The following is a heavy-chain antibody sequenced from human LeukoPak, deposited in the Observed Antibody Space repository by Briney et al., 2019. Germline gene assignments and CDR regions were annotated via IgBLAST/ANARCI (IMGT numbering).Heavy chain of an antibody. CDR3: ARGSRYYDFWSGYNWFDP. V-gene: IGHV3-21*01. CDR1: GFTLSSYS. D-gene: IGHD3-3*01. Sequence: GGSLRLPCAASGFTLSSYSMNWVRQAPGRGLEWVSSISSSSSYIYYADSVKGRFTISGDNAKNSLYLQMNSLRAEDTAVYYCARGSRYYDFWSGYNWFDPWGQGTLVTVSS. CDR2: ISSSSSYI. J-gene: IGHJ5*02.